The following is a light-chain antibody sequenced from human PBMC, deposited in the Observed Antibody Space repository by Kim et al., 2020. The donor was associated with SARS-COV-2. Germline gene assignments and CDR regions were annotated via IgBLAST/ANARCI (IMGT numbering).Light chain of an antibody. V-gene: IGLV6-57*03. CDR3: HSYDRDSHV. Sequence: GKPLTISCTRSSGSIATDYVQWYQRRPGSAPATVIYADNERPSGVPDRFSGSSDASSNSASLTISGLKTEDEADYYCHSYDRDSHVFGTGTKVTVL. J-gene: IGLJ1*01. CDR1: SGSIATDY. CDR2: ADN.